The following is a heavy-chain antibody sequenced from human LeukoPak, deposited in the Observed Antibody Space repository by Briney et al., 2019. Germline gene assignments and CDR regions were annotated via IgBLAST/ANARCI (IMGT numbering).Heavy chain of an antibody. Sequence: PSETLSLTCHVSGGSISSYYWSWIRQPPGKGLEWIGYIYYSGSTNYNPSLKSRVTISVDTSKNQFSLKLSSVTAADTAVYYCARDNTIFGVVIGWFDPWGQGTLVTVSS. CDR2: IYYSGST. CDR1: GGSISSYY. D-gene: IGHD3-3*01. CDR3: ARDNTIFGVVIGWFDP. J-gene: IGHJ5*02. V-gene: IGHV4-59*01.